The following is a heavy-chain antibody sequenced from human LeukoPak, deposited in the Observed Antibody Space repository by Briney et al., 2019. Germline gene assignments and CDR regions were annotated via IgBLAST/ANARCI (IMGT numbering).Heavy chain of an antibody. CDR2: IIPIFGTA. CDR1: GGTFSSYA. CDR3: ARDNYYDIACFDY. D-gene: IGHD3-22*01. J-gene: IGHJ4*02. Sequence: SVKVSCKASGGTFSSYAISWVRQAPGQGLEWMGGIIPIFGTANYAQKFQGRVTITADESTSTAYMELSSLRSEDTAVYYCARDNYYDIACFDYWGQGTLVTVSS. V-gene: IGHV1-69*01.